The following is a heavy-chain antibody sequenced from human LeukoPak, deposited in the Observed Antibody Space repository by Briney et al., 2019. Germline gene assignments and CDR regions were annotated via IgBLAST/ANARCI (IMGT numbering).Heavy chain of an antibody. CDR3: ARVTATIPFYYYMDV. J-gene: IGHJ6*03. CDR2: INTNTGDP. Sequence: GASVKVSCKTSGYTFTNYVMNWVRQAPGQGLEWMGWINTNTGDPTYAQGFRGRFVFSLDTSVSTAYMQISGLKTEDTAVYYCARVTATIPFYYYMDVWGKGTTVTISS. D-gene: IGHD5-24*01. CDR1: GYTFTNYV. V-gene: IGHV7-4-1*02.